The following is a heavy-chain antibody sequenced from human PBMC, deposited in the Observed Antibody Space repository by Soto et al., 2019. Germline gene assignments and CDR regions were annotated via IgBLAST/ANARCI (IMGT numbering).Heavy chain of an antibody. CDR3: ARLPFPWGWFDP. D-gene: IGHD3-16*01. CDR1: GIVFRDY. Sequence: QVQLVESGGGLVKPGGSLRLSCAASGIVFRDYMSWVRQAPGKGLEWLSYISGSGRTIYSADSVKGRFTISRDNATNSLYLQMNNVRTEDTAVYYCARLPFPWGWFDPWGQGTLVTVSS. V-gene: IGHV3-11*01. CDR2: ISGSGRTI. J-gene: IGHJ5*02.